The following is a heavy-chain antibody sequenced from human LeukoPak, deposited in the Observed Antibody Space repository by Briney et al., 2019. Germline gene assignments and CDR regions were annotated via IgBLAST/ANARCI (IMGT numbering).Heavy chain of an antibody. Sequence: GGSLRLSCAASGLTFSSYAMRWVGQAPGKGLERVSAISGSGGSTYYADSVKGRFTISRDNSKNTLYLQMNSLRAEDTAVYYCAKDRKTTYYYDSGYYYGMDVWGQGTTVTVSS. J-gene: IGHJ6*02. CDR1: GLTFSSYA. V-gene: IGHV3-23*01. CDR2: ISGSGGST. D-gene: IGHD3-22*01. CDR3: AKDRKTTYYYDSGYYYGMDV.